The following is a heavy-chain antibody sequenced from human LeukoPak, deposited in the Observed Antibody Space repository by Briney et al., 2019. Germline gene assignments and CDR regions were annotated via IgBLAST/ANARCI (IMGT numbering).Heavy chain of an antibody. D-gene: IGHD3-16*01. CDR1: GCSVSSYY. CDR3: AKDLGPAYLYMDV. Sequence: PSETLSLTCTVSGCSVSSYYWSWIRQPPGKELEWIGYLLYSGATNYNPSLKSRVTISMDTSMNQFSLKLTSVTAADTAVYYCAKDLGPAYLYMDVWGKGTTVTISS. V-gene: IGHV4-59*02. CDR2: LLYSGAT. J-gene: IGHJ6*03.